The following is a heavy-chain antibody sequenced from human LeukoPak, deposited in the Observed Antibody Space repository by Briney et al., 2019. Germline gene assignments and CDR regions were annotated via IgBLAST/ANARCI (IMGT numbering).Heavy chain of an antibody. D-gene: IGHD2-2*01. CDR1: GFTFSSYA. CDR3: ARESYCSSTSCSAYGMDV. Sequence: GGSLRLSCAASGFTFSSYAVSWVRQAPGKGLEWVSSISSSSSYIYYADSVKGRFTISRDNAKNSLYLQMNSLRAEDTAVYYCARESYCSSTSCSAYGMDVWGQGTTVTVSS. J-gene: IGHJ6*02. CDR2: ISSSSSYI. V-gene: IGHV3-21*01.